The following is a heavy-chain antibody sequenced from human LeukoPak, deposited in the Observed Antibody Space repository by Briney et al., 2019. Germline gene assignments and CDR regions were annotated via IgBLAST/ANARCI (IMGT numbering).Heavy chain of an antibody. J-gene: IGHJ4*02. Sequence: KPSETLSLTCTVSGGSISSSSYYWGWIRQPPGKGLEWIGSIYCSGSTYYNPSLKSRVTISVDTSKNQFSLKLSSVTAADTAVYYCASLHHAGVTTSRVYPDYWGQGTLVTVSS. CDR1: GGSISSSSYY. V-gene: IGHV4-39*01. D-gene: IGHD4-17*01. CDR3: ASLHHAGVTTSRVYPDY. CDR2: IYCSGST.